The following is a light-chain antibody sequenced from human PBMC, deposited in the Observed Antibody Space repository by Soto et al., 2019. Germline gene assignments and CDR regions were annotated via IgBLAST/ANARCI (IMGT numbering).Light chain of an antibody. CDR3: GTWDSSLTARI. Sequence: QSVLTQPPSVSAAPGQKVTISCSGSSSNIGNQYVSWYQQLPGTAPNLLIYDNDKRPSGIPDRFSGSKSGTSATLAITGLQTGDEADYYCGTWDSSLTARIFGGGTKLTVL. CDR1: SSNIGNQY. J-gene: IGLJ2*01. CDR2: DND. V-gene: IGLV1-51*01.